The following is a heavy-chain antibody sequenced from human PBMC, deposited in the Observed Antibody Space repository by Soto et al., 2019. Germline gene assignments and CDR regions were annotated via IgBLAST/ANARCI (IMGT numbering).Heavy chain of an antibody. J-gene: IGHJ6*02. D-gene: IGHD1-1*01. V-gene: IGHV1-69*12. CDR1: GGYVSICA. CDR3: ASSDDDRYYYYGMDV. Sequence: QVQQVQSGAEVKKPRTSVKVSCKASGGYVSICASSWVRQAPGQWIEWTGGIMPIVGTANYAQKLQGRVTITADESTSTAYMELSSLRSEDTAVCYCASSDDDRYYYYGMDVWGQGTTVTVSS. CDR2: IMPIVGTA.